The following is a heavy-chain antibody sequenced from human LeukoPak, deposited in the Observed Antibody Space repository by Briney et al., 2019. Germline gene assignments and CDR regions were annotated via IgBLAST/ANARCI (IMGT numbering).Heavy chain of an antibody. D-gene: IGHD5-18*01. J-gene: IGHJ4*02. CDR1: GGSFSGYY. V-gene: IGHV4-34*01. Sequence: SETLSLTCAVYGGSFSGYYWSWIRQPPGKGLEWIGEINHSGSTNYNPSLKSRVTISVDTSKNQFSLKLSSVTAADTAVYYCARDSQLWSFDYWGQGTLVTVSS. CDR3: ARDSQLWSFDY. CDR2: INHSGST.